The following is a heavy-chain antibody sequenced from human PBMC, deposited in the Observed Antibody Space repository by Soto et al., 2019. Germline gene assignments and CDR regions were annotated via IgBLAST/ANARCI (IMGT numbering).Heavy chain of an antibody. D-gene: IGHD3-16*02. CDR2: IYYSGST. CDR1: GGSISRGDYY. V-gene: IGHV4-30-4*01. J-gene: IGHJ4*02. CDR3: ARVDYDYVWGSYRYTY. Sequence: PSETLSLTCTVSGGSISRGDYYWSWIRQPPGKGLEWIGYIYYSGSTSYNPSLKSRVTISVDTSKNHFSLKLSSVTAADTAVYYCARVDYDYVWGSYRYTYWGQGTLVTVSS.